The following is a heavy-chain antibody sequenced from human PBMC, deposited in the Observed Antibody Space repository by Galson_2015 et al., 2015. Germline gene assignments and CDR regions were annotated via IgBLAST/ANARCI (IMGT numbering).Heavy chain of an antibody. D-gene: IGHD6-19*01. CDR3: ARGIAVAGSVNAFDI. J-gene: IGHJ3*02. V-gene: IGHV1-69*02. Sequence: SVKVSCKASGGTFSSYTISWVRQAPGQGLEWMGRIIPILGIANYAQKFQGRVTITADKSTSTAYMGLSSLRSEDTAVYYCARGIAVAGSVNAFDIWGQGTMVTVSS. CDR2: IIPILGIA. CDR1: GGTFSSYT.